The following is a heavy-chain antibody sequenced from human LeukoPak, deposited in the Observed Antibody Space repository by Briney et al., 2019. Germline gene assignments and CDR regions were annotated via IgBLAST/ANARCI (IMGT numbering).Heavy chain of an antibody. J-gene: IGHJ4*02. Sequence: NPSETLSLTCTVSGYSISSGYYWGWIRQPPGKGLQWIASIDQRGSTYYNPSLKSRVTISVDTSKNQFSLRLTSVTAADTAVYYCARGDLYNYGKPFDSWGQGTLVTVSS. CDR3: ARGDLYNYGKPFDS. D-gene: IGHD5-18*01. CDR1: GYSISSGYY. CDR2: IDQRGST. V-gene: IGHV4-38-2*02.